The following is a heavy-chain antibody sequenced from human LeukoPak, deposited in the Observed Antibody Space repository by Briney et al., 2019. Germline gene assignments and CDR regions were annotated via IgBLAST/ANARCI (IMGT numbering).Heavy chain of an antibody. J-gene: IGHJ4*02. CDR1: GFTFSSYS. CDR2: ISSSSYI. D-gene: IGHD1-1*01. Sequence: GGSLRLSCAASGFTFSSYSMNWVRLAPGKGLEWVSSISSSSYIYYADSVKGRFTISRDNAKNSLYLQMNSLRAEDTAVYYCARDPPGTGHYFDYWGQGTLVTVSS. CDR3: ARDPPGTGHYFDY. V-gene: IGHV3-21*01.